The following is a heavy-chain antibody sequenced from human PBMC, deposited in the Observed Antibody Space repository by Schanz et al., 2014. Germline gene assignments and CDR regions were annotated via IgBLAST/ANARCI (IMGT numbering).Heavy chain of an antibody. D-gene: IGHD5-12*01. CDR2: ISAYNGNT. Sequence: QVQLVQSGAEVKKPGASVKVSCKASGYTFTSYGINWVRQAPGQGLEWMGWISAYNGNTNYAQNCQGRATMSTDSSTSTSYMELTSLRFDDTAVYYCARDFSAYVGNYFDYWGQGTLVTVSS. V-gene: IGHV1-18*01. CDR3: ARDFSAYVGNYFDY. J-gene: IGHJ4*02. CDR1: GYTFTSYG.